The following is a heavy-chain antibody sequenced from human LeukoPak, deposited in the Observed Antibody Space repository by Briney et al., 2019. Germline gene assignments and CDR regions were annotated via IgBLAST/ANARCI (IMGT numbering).Heavy chain of an antibody. J-gene: IGHJ3*02. CDR2: ISWNSGSI. D-gene: IGHD3-22*01. CDR3: AKDGGYYDSSGSFDAFDI. CDR1: GFTFDDYA. V-gene: IGHV3-9*01. Sequence: SGGSLRLSCAASGFTFDDYAMHWVRQAPGKGLEWVSGISWNSGSIGYADAVKGRFTISRDNAKNSLYLQMNSLRAEDTAVYYCAKDGGYYDSSGSFDAFDIWGQGTMVTVSS.